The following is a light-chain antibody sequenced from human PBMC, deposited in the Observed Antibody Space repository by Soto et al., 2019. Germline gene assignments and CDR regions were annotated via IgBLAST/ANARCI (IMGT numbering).Light chain of an antibody. CDR3: HQYNNCSGT. J-gene: IGKJ1*01. CDR2: GAS. CDR1: QSVSSN. V-gene: IGKV3-15*01. Sequence: EIVMTQSPATLSVSPGERATLSCRASQSVSSNLAWYQQKPGQAPRLLIYGASTRTTGIPARFSGSGSGTEFTPTITSLQSEDFAVDYCHQYNNCSGTFGQGTKVEIK.